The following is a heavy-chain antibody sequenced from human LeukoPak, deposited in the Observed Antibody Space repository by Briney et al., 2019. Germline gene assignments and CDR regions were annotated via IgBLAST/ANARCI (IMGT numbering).Heavy chain of an antibody. Sequence: ASVKVSCKASGGTFSSYAISWVRQAPGQGLEWMGGIIPIFGTANYAQKFQGRVTITTDESTSTAYMELSSLRSEDTAVYYCARVGVVMATVYEEYYYYMDVWGKGTTVTVSS. V-gene: IGHV1-69*05. CDR3: ARVGVVMATVYEEYYYYMDV. CDR1: GGTFSSYA. CDR2: IIPIFGTA. J-gene: IGHJ6*03. D-gene: IGHD5-24*01.